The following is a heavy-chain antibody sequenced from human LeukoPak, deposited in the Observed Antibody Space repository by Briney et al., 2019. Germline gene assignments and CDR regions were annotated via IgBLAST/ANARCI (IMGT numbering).Heavy chain of an antibody. CDR3: ARVGASSLDWFDP. D-gene: IGHD6-13*01. CDR1: GGSISSYY. Sequence: SETLSLTCTVSGGSISSYYWSWIRQPPGMGLEWIGYIYYSGSTNYNPSLKSRVTISVDTSKNQFSLKLSSVTAADTAVYYCARVGASSLDWFDPWGQGTLVTVSS. J-gene: IGHJ5*02. CDR2: IYYSGST. V-gene: IGHV4-59*01.